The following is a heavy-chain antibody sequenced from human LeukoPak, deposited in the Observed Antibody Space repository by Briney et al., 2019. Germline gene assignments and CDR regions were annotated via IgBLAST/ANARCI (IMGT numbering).Heavy chain of an antibody. CDR1: GYSISSGSY. CDR3: ARTSIAEGGYY. V-gene: IGHV4-38-2*01. Sequence: SESLSPTCAVSGYSISSGSYWCWIRQPPGKGLEWIGSIYHSGSTYYNPSLKSRCTISVDTSKNQFSLKLSAGSAADTAVYYCARTSIAEGGYYWGQGTLVTVPS. D-gene: IGHD6-6*01. CDR2: IYHSGST. J-gene: IGHJ4*02.